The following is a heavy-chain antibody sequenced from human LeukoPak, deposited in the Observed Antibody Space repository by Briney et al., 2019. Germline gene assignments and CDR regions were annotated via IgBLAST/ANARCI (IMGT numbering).Heavy chain of an antibody. V-gene: IGHV3-9*01. Sequence: GGSLRLSCAASGFTFDDYAMHWVRQAPGKGLEWVSGISWNSGSIGYADSVKGRFTISRDNAKNSLYLQMNSLRAEDTALYYCAKACGGDCYLFDYWGQGTLVTVSS. CDR1: GFTFDDYA. CDR2: ISWNSGSI. CDR3: AKACGGDCYLFDY. J-gene: IGHJ4*02. D-gene: IGHD2-21*02.